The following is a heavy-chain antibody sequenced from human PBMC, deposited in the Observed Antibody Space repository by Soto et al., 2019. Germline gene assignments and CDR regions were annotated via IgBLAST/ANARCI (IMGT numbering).Heavy chain of an antibody. D-gene: IGHD6-19*01. V-gene: IGHV4-39*01. J-gene: IGHJ4*02. Sequence: QLQLQESGPGLVKPSETLSLTCTVSGDSVSSSNYYWGWIRQPPGKGLEWIGRVYYSGSTYYNPSLKSRVTMSVDTSKNQFSLKLSSVTAADAAVYYCARHPTFSGWEYYFDYWGQGTPVTVSS. CDR3: ARHPTFSGWEYYFDY. CDR1: GDSVSSSNYY. CDR2: VYYSGST.